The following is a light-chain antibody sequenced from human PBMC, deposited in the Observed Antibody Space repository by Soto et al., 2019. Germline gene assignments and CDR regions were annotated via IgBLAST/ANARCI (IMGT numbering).Light chain of an antibody. Sequence: QSVLTQPPSVSEPPGQGATISGFGSTSNIGNNAVNWYQQLPGQAPKIVIYYDDLLTSGVSDRFSGSRSGISASLAISDLQSDDEADYYCATWDDSLNAYAFGPGTKVTVL. CDR3: ATWDDSLNAYA. CDR1: TSNIGNNA. J-gene: IGLJ1*01. CDR2: YDD. V-gene: IGLV1-36*01.